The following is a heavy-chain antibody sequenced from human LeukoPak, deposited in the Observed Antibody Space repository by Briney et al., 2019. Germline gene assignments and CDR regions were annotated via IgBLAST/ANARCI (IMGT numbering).Heavy chain of an antibody. D-gene: IGHD3-10*01. CDR3: ARGFYGSGSYYNFDY. Sequence: SETLSLTCTVSGGSINNYYWSWIRQPAGKGLEWIGRIYTTGSTNYNPSLKSRVTMSVDTSKNQFSLKLSSVTAADTAVYYCARGFYGSGSYYNFDYWGQGTLVTVSS. CDR1: GGSINNYY. J-gene: IGHJ4*02. CDR2: IYTTGST. V-gene: IGHV4-4*07.